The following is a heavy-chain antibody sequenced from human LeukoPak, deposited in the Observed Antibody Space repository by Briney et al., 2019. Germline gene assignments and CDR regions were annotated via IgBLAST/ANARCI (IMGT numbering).Heavy chain of an antibody. CDR1: GFTFSSYW. D-gene: IGHD3-10*01. CDR3: ARDVAGSGSL. J-gene: IGHJ4*02. V-gene: IGHV3-74*01. Sequence: GGSLRLSCAASGFTFSSYWMHWVRQVPRKGLVWVARINEHGRITDYADSVKDRFTVSRDNAWNTLYLQMNSLRAEDTAVYYCARDVAGSGSLWGQGTLITVSS. CDR2: INEHGRIT.